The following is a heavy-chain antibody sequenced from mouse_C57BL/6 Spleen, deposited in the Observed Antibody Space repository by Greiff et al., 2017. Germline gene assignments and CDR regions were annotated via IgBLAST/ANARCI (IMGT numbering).Heavy chain of an antibody. Sequence: EVHLVESGGGLVKPGGSLKLSCAASGFTFSSYAMSWVRQTPEKRLEWVATISDGGSYTYYPDNVKGRFTISRDNAKNNLYLQMSHLKSEDTAMYYCARDLYSPYWDFDVWGTGTTVTVSS. CDR2: ISDGGSYT. CDR3: ARDLYSPYWDFDV. V-gene: IGHV5-4*01. D-gene: IGHD2-12*01. CDR1: GFTFSSYA. J-gene: IGHJ1*03.